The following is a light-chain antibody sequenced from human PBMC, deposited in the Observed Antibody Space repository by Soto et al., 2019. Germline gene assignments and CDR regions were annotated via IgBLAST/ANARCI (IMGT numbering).Light chain of an antibody. CDR1: QGISSY. J-gene: IGKJ4*01. V-gene: IGKV1-9*01. CDR3: QQLNSYPRT. CDR2: AAS. Sequence: DIQLTQSPSFLSASVGDRVTITCRASQGISSYLVWYQQKPGKAPKLLIYAASTLQSGVPSRFSGSGSGTEFTLTISSLQPEDFATYYCQQLNSYPRTFGGGTKVAIK.